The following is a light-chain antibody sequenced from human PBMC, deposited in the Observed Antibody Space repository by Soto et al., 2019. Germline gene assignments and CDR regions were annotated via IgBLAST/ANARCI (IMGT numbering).Light chain of an antibody. J-gene: IGLJ2*01. CDR1: GSDVGGYNC. CDR2: EVS. CDR3: SSYAGSNTVV. Sequence: QSALTQPPSASGSPGQSVTISCTGTGSDVGGYNCVSWYQQYPGKAPKLMTYEVSKRPSGVPDRFSGSKSGNTASLTVSGLQAEDEADYYCSSYAGSNTVVFGGGTKLTVL. V-gene: IGLV2-8*01.